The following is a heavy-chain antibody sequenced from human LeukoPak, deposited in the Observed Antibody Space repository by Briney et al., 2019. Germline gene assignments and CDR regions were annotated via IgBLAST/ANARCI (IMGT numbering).Heavy chain of an antibody. CDR2: ISSSGSTI. J-gene: IGHJ6*03. D-gene: IGHD4-17*01. CDR3: AKGFSYGVYYMDV. Sequence: GGSLRLSCAASGFTFSDYYMSWIRQAPGKGLEWVSYISSSGSTIYYADSVKGRFTISRDSSKTTLYLQMNSLRAEDTAVYYCAKGFSYGVYYMDVWGKGTTVTVSS. V-gene: IGHV3-11*01. CDR1: GFTFSDYY.